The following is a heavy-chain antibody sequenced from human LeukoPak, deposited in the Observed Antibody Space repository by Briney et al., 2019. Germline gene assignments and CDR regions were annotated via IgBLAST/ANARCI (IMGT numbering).Heavy chain of an antibody. CDR1: GGSFSGYY. V-gene: IGHV4-34*01. CDR2: INHSGSI. J-gene: IGHJ5*02. Sequence: SETLSLTCAVYGGSFSGYYWSWIRQPPGKGLEWIGEINHSGSINYNPSLKSRVTISVDTSENQFSLKPSSVTAADTAVYYCARGGWNWFDPWGQGTLVTVSS. CDR3: ARGGWNWFDP.